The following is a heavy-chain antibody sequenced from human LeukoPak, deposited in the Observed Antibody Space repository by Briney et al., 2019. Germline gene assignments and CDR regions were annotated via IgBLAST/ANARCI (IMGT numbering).Heavy chain of an antibody. D-gene: IGHD6-13*01. Sequence: ASVKVSCKASGYTFTTSGTSWVRQAPGQGLEWMGWISGYNGNTDYAQKFQGRVTMTTDISTSTAYMELRSLRSDDTAVYYCARDVAAAGVDPWGQGTRVIVSS. CDR2: ISGYNGNT. CDR1: GYTFTTSG. CDR3: ARDVAAAGVDP. J-gene: IGHJ5*02. V-gene: IGHV1-18*01.